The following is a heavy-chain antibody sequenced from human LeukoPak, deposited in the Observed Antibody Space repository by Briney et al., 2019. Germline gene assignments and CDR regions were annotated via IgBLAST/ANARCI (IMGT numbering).Heavy chain of an antibody. D-gene: IGHD1-14*01. CDR2: INSDGSST. CDR1: GFTFSSYW. J-gene: IGHJ6*02. CDR3: ATGQGHGMDV. V-gene: IGHV3-74*01. Sequence: GGSLRLSCEASGFTFSSYWMHWVRQVPGKGLVWVPRINSDGSSTSYADSVKGRFTISRDNAKNTLYLQMNSLRAEDTAVYYCATGQGHGMDVWGQGTTVTVSS.